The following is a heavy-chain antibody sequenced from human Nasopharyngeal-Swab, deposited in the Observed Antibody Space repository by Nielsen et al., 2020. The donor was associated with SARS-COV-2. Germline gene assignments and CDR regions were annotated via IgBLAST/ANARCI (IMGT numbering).Heavy chain of an antibody. D-gene: IGHD6-13*01. CDR2: ISSSSSYI. CDR3: ARGTGYSRLGYYFDY. CDR1: GFTFSSYS. J-gene: IGHJ4*02. V-gene: IGHV3-21*01. Sequence: GESLKISWAASGFTFSSYSMNWVRQAPGKGLEWVSSISSSSSYIYYADSVKGRFTISRDNAKNSLYLQMNSLRAEDTAVYYCARGTGYSRLGYYFDYWGQGTLVTVSS.